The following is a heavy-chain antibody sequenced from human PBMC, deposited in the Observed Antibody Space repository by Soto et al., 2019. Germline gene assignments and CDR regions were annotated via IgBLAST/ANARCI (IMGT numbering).Heavy chain of an antibody. CDR1: GFTFSSYS. CDR2: ISSSSSTI. D-gene: IGHD2-15*01. V-gene: IGHV3-48*01. J-gene: IGHJ3*02. CDR3: ARQVAFFDI. Sequence: GGSLRLSCAASGFTFSSYSMNWVRQAPGKGLEWVSYISSSSSTIYYVDSVKGRFTISGDNAKNSLYLQMNSLGAEDTAVYYCARQVAFFDIWGQGTMVTVSS.